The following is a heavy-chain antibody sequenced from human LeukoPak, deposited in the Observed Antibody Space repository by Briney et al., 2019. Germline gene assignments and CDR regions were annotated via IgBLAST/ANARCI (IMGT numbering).Heavy chain of an antibody. CDR2: INPNSGGT. CDR3: ARWRVPAAIEDY. V-gene: IGHV1-2*02. J-gene: IGHJ4*02. D-gene: IGHD2-2*02. Sequence: ASVKVSCKASGYTFTGYYMHWVRQAPGQGLEWMGWINPNSGGTNYAQKFQGRVTMTRDTSISTAYMELSRRRSDDTAVYYCARWRVPAAIEDYWAQGTLVTVFS. CDR1: GYTFTGYY.